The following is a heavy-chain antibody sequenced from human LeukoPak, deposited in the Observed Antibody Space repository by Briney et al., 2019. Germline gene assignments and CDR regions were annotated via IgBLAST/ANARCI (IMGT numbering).Heavy chain of an antibody. CDR3: ARDHYSSSWSQLREPDY. CDR1: GFTFSSYA. D-gene: IGHD6-13*01. V-gene: IGHV3-30-3*01. CDR2: ISYDGSNK. J-gene: IGHJ4*02. Sequence: PGGSLRLSCAASGFTFSSYAMHWVRQAPGKGLEWVAVISYDGSNKYYADSVKGRFTISRDNSKNTLYLQMNSLRAEDTAVYYCARDHYSSSWSQLREPDYWGQGTLVTVSS.